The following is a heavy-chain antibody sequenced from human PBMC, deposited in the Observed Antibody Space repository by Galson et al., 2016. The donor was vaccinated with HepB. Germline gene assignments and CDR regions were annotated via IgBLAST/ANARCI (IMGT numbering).Heavy chain of an antibody. J-gene: IGHJ6*02. CDR1: GDSVSSNSAT. Sequence: CAISGDSVSSNSATWNWIRQSPSRGLEWLGRTYYRSKWFNDYATAVKPRININPDTSKNHFSLQLNSVTPEDTAMYYCVRQYSSTSFYYGLDVWGQGTTVTVSS. V-gene: IGHV6-1*01. CDR2: TYYRSKWFN. D-gene: IGHD2-21*01. CDR3: VRQYSSTSFYYGLDV.